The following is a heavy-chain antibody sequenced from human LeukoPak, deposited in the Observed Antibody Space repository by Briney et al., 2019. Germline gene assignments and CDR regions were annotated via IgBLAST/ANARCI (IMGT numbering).Heavy chain of an antibody. CDR3: AKNQGQWLVPVDY. Sequence: GGSLRLSCAASGFTFSSYSMNWVRQAAGKGLEWVSSISSSSSYIYYADSVKGRFTISRDNAKNSLYLQMNNLRAEDTALYYCAKNQGQWLVPVDYWGQGTLVTVSS. CDR1: GFTFSSYS. J-gene: IGHJ4*02. V-gene: IGHV3-21*04. CDR2: ISSSSSYI. D-gene: IGHD6-19*01.